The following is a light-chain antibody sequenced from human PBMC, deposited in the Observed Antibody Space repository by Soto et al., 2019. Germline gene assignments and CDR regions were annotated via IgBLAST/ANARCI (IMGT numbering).Light chain of an antibody. CDR2: EVS. CDR3: SSYAGSNKSV. J-gene: IGLJ1*01. Sequence: QSALTQPASVSGSPGQSITISCTGTSSNVGSYKLVSWYQQHPGKAPKLMIFEVSKRPSGVPDRFSGSKSGNTASLTVSGLQPEDEADYYCSSYAGSNKSVFGTGTKLTVL. V-gene: IGLV2-8*01. CDR1: SSNVGSYKL.